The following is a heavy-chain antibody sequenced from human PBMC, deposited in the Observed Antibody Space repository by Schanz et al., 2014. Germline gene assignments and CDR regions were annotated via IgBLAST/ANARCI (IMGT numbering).Heavy chain of an antibody. CDR3: AKDLLYGAPMPLNHLDY. Sequence: EVQLVESGGGLVKPGGSLRLSCAASGFTFSTYAMSWVRQAPGKGLEWVSAISGSGGSTYYADSVKDRFTVSRDNSKNTLYLQMNSLRAEDTAVYYCAKDLLYGAPMPLNHLDYWGQGTLVTVSS. D-gene: IGHD2-2*01. CDR1: GFTFSTYA. CDR2: ISGSGGST. V-gene: IGHV3-23*04. J-gene: IGHJ4*02.